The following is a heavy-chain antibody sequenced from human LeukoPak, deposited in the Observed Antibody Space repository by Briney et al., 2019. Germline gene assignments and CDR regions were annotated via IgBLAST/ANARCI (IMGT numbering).Heavy chain of an antibody. Sequence: GASVKVSCKASGYTFTSYGITWVRQAPGQGLEWMGWISGYNGNTNYAQKFQGRVAMTTDTSTSTVYMELSSLRSEDTAVYYCARDPPGRPYSSSSYGWGQGTLVTVSS. D-gene: IGHD6-6*01. V-gene: IGHV1-18*01. CDR2: ISGYNGNT. J-gene: IGHJ4*02. CDR1: GYTFTSYG. CDR3: ARDPPGRPYSSSSYG.